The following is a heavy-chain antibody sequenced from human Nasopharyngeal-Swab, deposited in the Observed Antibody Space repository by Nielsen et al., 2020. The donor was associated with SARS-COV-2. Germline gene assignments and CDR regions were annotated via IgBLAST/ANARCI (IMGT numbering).Heavy chain of an antibody. CDR2: ISSSSSTI. CDR1: GFTFSSYS. CDR3: ARETMGDYVWGSYRYSLDY. Sequence: ESLKISCAASGFTFSSYSMNWVRQAPGKGLEWVSYISSSSSTIHYADSVKGRFTISRDNAKNSLYLQMNSLRDEDTAVYYCARETMGDYVWGSYRYSLDYWGQGTLVTVSS. D-gene: IGHD3-16*02. J-gene: IGHJ4*02. V-gene: IGHV3-48*02.